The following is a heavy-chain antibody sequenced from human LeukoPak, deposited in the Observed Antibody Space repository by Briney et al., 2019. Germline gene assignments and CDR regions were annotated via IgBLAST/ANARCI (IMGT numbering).Heavy chain of an antibody. CDR2: ISWNSGSI. V-gene: IGHV3-9*01. CDR1: GFTFEDYA. J-gene: IGHJ3*02. Sequence: GGSLRLSCAASGFTFEDYAMHWVRQVPGKGLEWVSGISWNSGSIGYADSVKGRFTISRNNAKKSLYLQMNSLRPEDTAVYYCAKDVVVVATTWDAFDIWGQGTMVTVSS. CDR3: AKDVVVVATTWDAFDI. D-gene: IGHD2-15*01.